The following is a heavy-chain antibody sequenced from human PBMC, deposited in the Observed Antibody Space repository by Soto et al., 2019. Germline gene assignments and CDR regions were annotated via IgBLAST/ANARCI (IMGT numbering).Heavy chain of an antibody. Sequence: SETLSLTCTVSGGSVSSGSYYWSWIRQPPGKGLEWIGYIYYSGSTNYNPSLKSRVTISVDTSKNQFSLKLSSVTAADTAVYYCASRYYYGSGSYYTQFDYWGQGTLVTVPS. J-gene: IGHJ4*02. CDR1: GGSVSSGSYY. V-gene: IGHV4-61*01. D-gene: IGHD3-10*01. CDR2: IYYSGST. CDR3: ASRYYYGSGSYYTQFDY.